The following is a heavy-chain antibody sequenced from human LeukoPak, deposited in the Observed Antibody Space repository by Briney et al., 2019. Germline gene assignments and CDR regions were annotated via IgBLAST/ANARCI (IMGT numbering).Heavy chain of an antibody. CDR2: IYYSGST. V-gene: IGHV4-30-4*01. D-gene: IGHD6-13*01. Sequence: SQTPSLTCTVSGGSISSGDYYWSWIRQPPGKGPEWIGYIYYSGSTYYNPSLKSRVTISVDTSKNQFSLKLSSVTAADTAVYYCARGPVIAAAANDYWGQGTLVTVSS. CDR3: ARGPVIAAAANDY. CDR1: GGSISSGDYY. J-gene: IGHJ4*02.